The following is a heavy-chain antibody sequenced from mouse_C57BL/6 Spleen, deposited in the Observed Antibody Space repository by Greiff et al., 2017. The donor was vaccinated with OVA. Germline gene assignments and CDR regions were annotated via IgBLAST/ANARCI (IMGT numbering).Heavy chain of an antibody. CDR2: IYPGDGDT. D-gene: IGHD1-1*01. J-gene: IGHJ2*01. Sequence: QVQLKESGAELVKPGASVKISCKASGYAFSSYWMNWVKQRPGKGLEWIGQIYPGDGDTNYNGKFKGKATLTADKSSSTAYMQLSSLTSEDSAVYFCAFITTVVGYFDYWGQGTTLTVSS. CDR1: GYAFSSYW. V-gene: IGHV1-80*01. CDR3: AFITTVVGYFDY.